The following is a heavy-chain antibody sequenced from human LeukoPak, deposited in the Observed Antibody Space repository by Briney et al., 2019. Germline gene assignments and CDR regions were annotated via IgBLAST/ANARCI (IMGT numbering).Heavy chain of an antibody. V-gene: IGHV4-59*02. J-gene: IGHJ4*02. CDR2: IYYRGNT. CDR1: GDSVSIYY. Sequence: PSETLSLTCTVSGDSVSIYYWSWIRQPPGKGLEWIGYIYYRGNTNYNPSLKNRVTMAVDTSKNQFSLKVSSVTAADTAVYYCARAGNNWSFDYWGQGTLVTVSS. D-gene: IGHD1-1*01. CDR3: ARAGNNWSFDY.